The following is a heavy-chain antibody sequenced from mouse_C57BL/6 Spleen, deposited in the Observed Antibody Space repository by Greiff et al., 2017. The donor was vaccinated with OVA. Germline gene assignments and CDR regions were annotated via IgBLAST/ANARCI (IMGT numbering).Heavy chain of an antibody. CDR1: GYTFTSYW. D-gene: IGHD1-1*01. J-gene: IGHJ2*01. Sequence: QVQLQQPGAELVKPGASVKLSCKASGYTFTSYWMHWVKQRPGQGLEWIGMIHPNSGSTNYNEKFKSKATLTVDKSSSTAYMQLSSLTSEDSADYDCARDDYYGSAGYFDYWGQGTTLTVSS. CDR3: ARDDYYGSAGYFDY. CDR2: IHPNSGST. V-gene: IGHV1-64*01.